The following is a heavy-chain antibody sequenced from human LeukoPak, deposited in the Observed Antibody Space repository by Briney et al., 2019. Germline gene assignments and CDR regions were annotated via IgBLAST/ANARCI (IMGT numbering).Heavy chain of an antibody. V-gene: IGHV4-61*02. CDR2: IYTSGST. D-gene: IGHD3-22*01. CDR3: ARVYYDSSGYSDYFDY. J-gene: IGHJ4*02. Sequence: SETLSLTCTVSGGSISSGSYYWSWIRQPAGKGLEWIGRIYTSGSTNYNPSLKSRVTISADTSKNQFSLKLSSVTAADTAVYYCARVYYDSSGYSDYFDYWGQGTLVTVSS. CDR1: GGSISSGSYY.